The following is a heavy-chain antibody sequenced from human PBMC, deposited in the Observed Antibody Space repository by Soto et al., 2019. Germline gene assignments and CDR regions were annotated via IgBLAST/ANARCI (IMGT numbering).Heavy chain of an antibody. Sequence: SQTLSLTCAISGDSVSSNSGVWNWIRQSPSRGLEWLGRTYYRSQWYNDYAASVQSRIIINPDTSKNQFSLQLNSVTPEDTAVYYCVKQSSNNYYYHGMDVWGQGITVTV. CDR1: GDSVSSNSGV. D-gene: IGHD6-6*01. CDR2: TYYRSQWYN. CDR3: VKQSSNNYYYHGMDV. V-gene: IGHV6-1*01. J-gene: IGHJ6*02.